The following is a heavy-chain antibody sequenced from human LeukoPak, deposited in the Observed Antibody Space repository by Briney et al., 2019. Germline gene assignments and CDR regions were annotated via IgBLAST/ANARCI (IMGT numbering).Heavy chain of an antibody. V-gene: IGHV6-1*01. Sequence: SQTLSLTCAISGDSVSSNSAAWNWIRQSPSRGLEWLGRTYYRSRWYNDYAVSVKSRITVNPDTSKNQFSLHLNSVTPEDTAVYYCARDGQLGPLYYYYGMDVWGQGTTATVSS. J-gene: IGHJ6*02. CDR2: TYYRSRWYN. CDR1: GDSVSSNSAA. D-gene: IGHD6-6*01. CDR3: ARDGQLGPLYYYYGMDV.